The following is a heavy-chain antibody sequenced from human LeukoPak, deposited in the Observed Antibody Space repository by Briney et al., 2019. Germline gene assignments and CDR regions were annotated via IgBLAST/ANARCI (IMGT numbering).Heavy chain of an antibody. V-gene: IGHV3-11*01. CDR3: AREFEVGARAY. Sequence: GGSLRLSCAASGFTFSDYYMSWIRQAPERGLEWLSYTSPSGGTIYYTDSVKGRFTISRDNAKNSLYLQMNSLRAEDTAVYYCAREFEVGARAYWGQGTLVTVSS. CDR1: GFTFSDYY. D-gene: IGHD1-26*01. J-gene: IGHJ4*02. CDR2: TSPSGGTI.